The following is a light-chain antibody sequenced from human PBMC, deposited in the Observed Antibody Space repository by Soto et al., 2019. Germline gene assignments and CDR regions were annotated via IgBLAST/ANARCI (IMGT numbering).Light chain of an antibody. CDR3: SYYTSRSTLGYV. J-gene: IGLJ1*01. CDR2: DVS. Sequence: QSVLTQPASVSGSPGQSITISCTGTSSDVGGYNYVSWYQQHPGKAPKLMIYDVSNRPSGVSNRFSGSKSGNTASLTISGLQAEDEADYYCSYYTSRSTLGYVFGTGNKVTDL. CDR1: SSDVGGYNY. V-gene: IGLV2-14*01.